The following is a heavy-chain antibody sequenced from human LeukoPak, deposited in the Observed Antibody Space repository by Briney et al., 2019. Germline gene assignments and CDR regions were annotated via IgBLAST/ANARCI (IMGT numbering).Heavy chain of an antibody. D-gene: IGHD6-13*01. Sequence: PSETLSLTCTVSGGSISSSSYYWGWIRQPPGEGLEWIGSIYYSGSTYYNPSLKSRVTISVDTSKNQFSLKLSSVTAADTAVYYCARHNAYSSSWYGDDWGQGTLVTVSS. CDR2: IYYSGST. CDR3: ARHNAYSSSWYGDD. V-gene: IGHV4-39*01. CDR1: GGSISSSSYY. J-gene: IGHJ4*02.